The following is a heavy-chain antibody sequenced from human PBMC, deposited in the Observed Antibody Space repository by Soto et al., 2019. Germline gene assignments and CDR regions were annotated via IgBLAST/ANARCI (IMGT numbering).Heavy chain of an antibody. Sequence: PGGSLRLSCAASGFTFSSYWMSWVRQAPGKGLEWVANIKQDGSEKYYVDSVKGRFTISRDNAKNSLYLQMNSLRAEDTAVYYCARATSGYYYYYGMDVWGQGTTVTVSS. V-gene: IGHV3-7*01. CDR2: IKQDGSEK. J-gene: IGHJ6*02. D-gene: IGHD6-19*01. CDR3: ARATSGYYYYYGMDV. CDR1: GFTFSSYW.